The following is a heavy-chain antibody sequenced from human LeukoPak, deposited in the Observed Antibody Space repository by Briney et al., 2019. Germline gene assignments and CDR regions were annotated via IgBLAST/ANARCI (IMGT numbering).Heavy chain of an antibody. CDR2: IHRDGST. CDR3: AKEHMAAAVYYFDY. D-gene: IGHD2-15*01. J-gene: IGHJ4*02. V-gene: IGHV3-66*01. CDR1: GFTVSTNY. Sequence: GGSLRLSCAVSGFTVSTNYMSWVRQAPGKGLEWVSIIHRDGSTYYADSVKGRFTVSRDNSKNTLYLQMNSLRAEDTAVYYCAKEHMAAAVYYFDYWGQRTRVTVSS.